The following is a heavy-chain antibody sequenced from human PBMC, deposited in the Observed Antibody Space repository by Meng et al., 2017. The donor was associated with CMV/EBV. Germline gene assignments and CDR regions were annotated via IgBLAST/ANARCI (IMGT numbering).Heavy chain of an antibody. J-gene: IGHJ4*02. D-gene: IGHD4-17*01. CDR2: INNDGGNT. CDR1: GFTFSDYW. V-gene: IGHV3-74*01. CDR3: ARGIYGPDY. Sequence: GESLKISCAASGFTFSDYWMHWVRQAPGKGLVWVSRINNDGGNTVYADSVKGRFTFSRDNAKNTLYLQMNSLRAEDTAVYYCARGIYGPDYWGQGTLVTVSS.